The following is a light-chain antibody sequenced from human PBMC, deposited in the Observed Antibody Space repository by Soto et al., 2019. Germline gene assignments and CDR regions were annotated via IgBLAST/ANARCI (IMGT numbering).Light chain of an antibody. CDR3: QQYTDWPLT. CDR2: GAS. V-gene: IGKV3-15*01. CDR1: QSVSNN. Sequence: EIVMTQSPDTLSVSPGERATLSCRASQSVSNNLAWYQHKPGQAPRLLFYGASTRATGVPARFSGSGSGTEFTLTISSLQSEDFAVYYCQQYTDWPLTFGQATRVEIK. J-gene: IGKJ1*01.